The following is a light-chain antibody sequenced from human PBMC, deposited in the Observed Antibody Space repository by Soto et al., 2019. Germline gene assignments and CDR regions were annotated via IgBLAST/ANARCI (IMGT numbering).Light chain of an antibody. CDR1: NSNYNL. CDR2: EDI. Sequence: QSVLTQPASVSGSPGQSITISCTGTNSNYNLVSWYQQHPGKAPKLMLYEDIKRPSGISNRFSGSKSGNTASLTISGLQAEDGADYYCLSYAGLHTSWVFGGGTKLTVL. V-gene: IGLV2-23*01. J-gene: IGLJ3*02. CDR3: LSYAGLHTSWV.